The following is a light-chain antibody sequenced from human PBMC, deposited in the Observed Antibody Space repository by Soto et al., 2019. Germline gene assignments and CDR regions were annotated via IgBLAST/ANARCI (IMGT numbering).Light chain of an antibody. J-gene: IGKJ1*01. V-gene: IGKV3-15*01. CDR3: QQFNNWPPWT. Sequence: DIVMPQSPATLSVSPKERVTFSCRTSQSISINLAWYQQKPGKAPRLLIYGASTRATGIPARFSGSGSGTEFTLSISILQSEDFAVYYCQQFNNWPPWTFGPGTKVDIK. CDR1: QSISIN. CDR2: GAS.